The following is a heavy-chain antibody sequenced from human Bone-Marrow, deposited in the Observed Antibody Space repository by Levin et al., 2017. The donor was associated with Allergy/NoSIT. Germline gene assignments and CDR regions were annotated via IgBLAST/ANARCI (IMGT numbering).Heavy chain of an antibody. J-gene: IGHJ4*02. CDR1: GYTFTSYG. Sequence: GESLKISCKASGYTFTSYGISWVRQAPGQGLEWMGWISAYNGNTNYAQKLQGRVTMTTDTSTSTAYMELRSLRSDDTAVYYCARAPLLIAARPRRAPFDYWGQGTLVTVSS. D-gene: IGHD6-6*01. V-gene: IGHV1-18*01. CDR2: ISAYNGNT. CDR3: ARAPLLIAARPRRAPFDY.